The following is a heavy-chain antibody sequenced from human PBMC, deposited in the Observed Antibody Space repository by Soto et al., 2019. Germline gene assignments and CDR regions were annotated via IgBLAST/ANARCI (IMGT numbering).Heavy chain of an antibody. CDR3: ARDVTSPDY. CDR1: GYTFTSYG. J-gene: IGHJ4*02. Sequence: QVQLVQSGAEVKKPGASVKVSCKASGYTFTSYGISWVRQAPGQGLEWMGWIISYNGNTKKVQNLQGRVTLTTDTSTRTGYMELRTRRSAVTSVYYCARDVTSPDYWGQGTLVTGSS. V-gene: IGHV1-18*01. CDR2: IISYNGNT.